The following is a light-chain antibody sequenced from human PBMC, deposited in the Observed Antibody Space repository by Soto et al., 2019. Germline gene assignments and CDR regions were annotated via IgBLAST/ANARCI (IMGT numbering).Light chain of an antibody. CDR3: QQYQNSPRT. Sequence: ETVLTQSPGTLSLSPGERATVSCRASQSVVGNSLAWYQQRPGQAPRLLIYATSKRATGIPDRFSGSGSGTDFTLTISRLEPADFAVYYCQQYQNSPRTFGQGTKVEIK. J-gene: IGKJ1*01. V-gene: IGKV3-20*01. CDR1: QSVVGNS. CDR2: ATS.